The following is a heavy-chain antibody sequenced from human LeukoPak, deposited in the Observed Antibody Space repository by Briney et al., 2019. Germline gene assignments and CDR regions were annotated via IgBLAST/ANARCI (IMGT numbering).Heavy chain of an antibody. Sequence: PSETLSLTCTVSGGSISSYYWSWIRQPPGKGLEWVSVIYSGGSTYYADSVKGRFTISRDNSKNTLYLQMNSLRAEDTAVYYCARARRRNQNDAFDIWGQGTMVTVSS. CDR2: IYSGGST. J-gene: IGHJ3*02. CDR3: ARARRRNQNDAFDI. V-gene: IGHV3-53*01. D-gene: IGHD1-14*01. CDR1: GGSISSYY.